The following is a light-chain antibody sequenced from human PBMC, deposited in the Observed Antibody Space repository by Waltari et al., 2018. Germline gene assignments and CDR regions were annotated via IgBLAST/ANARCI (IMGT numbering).Light chain of an antibody. V-gene: IGLV2-11*01. J-gene: IGLJ2*01. CDR3: CSSAGTNSWF. CDR1: RRDIRRYNP. Sequence: QSALTQPRSVSGSPGQSVTISCTGPRRDIRRYNPASWYQQPPGKAPKLMIYDVSERPSGVPDRFSASKSGITASLTISGLQAEDGADYYCCSSAGTNSWFFGGGTKVTVL. CDR2: DVS.